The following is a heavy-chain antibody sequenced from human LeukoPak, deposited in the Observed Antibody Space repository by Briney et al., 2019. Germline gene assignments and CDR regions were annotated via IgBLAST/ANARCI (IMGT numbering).Heavy chain of an antibody. Sequence: SVKVSCKASGGTFSSYAISWVRQAPGQGLEWMGGIIPIFGTANYAQKFQGRVTITADESTSTAYMELSSLRSDDTAVYYCARDMPTDPNWFDPWGQGTLVTVSS. J-gene: IGHJ5*02. CDR2: IIPIFGTA. CDR3: ARDMPTDPNWFDP. D-gene: IGHD2-2*01. V-gene: IGHV1-69*01. CDR1: GGTFSSYA.